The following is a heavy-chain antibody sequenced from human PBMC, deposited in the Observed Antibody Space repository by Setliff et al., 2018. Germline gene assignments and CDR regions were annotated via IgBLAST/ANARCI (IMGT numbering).Heavy chain of an antibody. CDR2: INQHGSAK. Sequence: GESLKISCAASGFTFNSYWMSWVRQAPGKGLEWVANINQHGSAKYYVDSVKGRFTISRDNAKNSLYLQMNSLRAEDTAVYYCARGGDFGFCSGGTCYSAGLDYWGQGTRVTVSS. V-gene: IGHV3-7*01. CDR1: GFTFNSYW. D-gene: IGHD2-15*01. J-gene: IGHJ4*02. CDR3: ARGGDFGFCSGGTCYSAGLDY.